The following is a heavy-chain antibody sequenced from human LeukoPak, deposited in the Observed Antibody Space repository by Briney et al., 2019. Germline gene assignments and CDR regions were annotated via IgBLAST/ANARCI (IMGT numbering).Heavy chain of an antibody. CDR2: IYSGGST. V-gene: IGHV3-66*02. Sequence: GGSLRLSCAASGFTVSSNYMSWVRQAPGKGLEWVSVIYSGGSTYYADSVKGRFTISRDNSKNTLYLQMNSLRAEDTAVYYCASPSSSPDAFDMWGQGTMVTVSS. J-gene: IGHJ3*02. D-gene: IGHD6-6*01. CDR1: GFTVSSNY. CDR3: ASPSSSPDAFDM.